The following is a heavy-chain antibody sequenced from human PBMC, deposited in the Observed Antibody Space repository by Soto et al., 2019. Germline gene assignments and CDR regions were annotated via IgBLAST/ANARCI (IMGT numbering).Heavy chain of an antibody. J-gene: IGHJ4*02. Sequence: ESGGGVVQPGRSLRLSCAASGFTFSSYGMHWVRQAPGKGLEWVAVIWYDGSNKYYADSVKGRFTISRDNSKNTLYLQMNSLRAGDTAVYYCARDQGYCSGGSCLYFDYWGQGTLVTVSS. CDR3: ARDQGYCSGGSCLYFDY. D-gene: IGHD2-15*01. CDR2: IWYDGSNK. CDR1: GFTFSSYG. V-gene: IGHV3-33*01.